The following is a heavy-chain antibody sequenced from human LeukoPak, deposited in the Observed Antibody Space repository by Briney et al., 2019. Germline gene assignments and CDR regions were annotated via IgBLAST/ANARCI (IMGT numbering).Heavy chain of an antibody. J-gene: IGHJ4*02. V-gene: IGHV3-48*01. CDR3: ARAPAAWAYYFDY. CDR1: GFTFSSYS. D-gene: IGHD3-16*01. CDR2: ISSSSSTI. Sequence: PGGSLRLSCAASGFTFSSYSMNWVRQAPRKGLEWVSYISSSSSTIYYADSVKGRFTISRDNAKNSLYLQMNSLRAEDAAVYSCARAPAAWAYYFDYWAQGTLVTVSS.